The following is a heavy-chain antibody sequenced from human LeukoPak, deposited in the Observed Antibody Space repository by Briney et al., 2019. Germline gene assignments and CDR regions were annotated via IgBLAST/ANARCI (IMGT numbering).Heavy chain of an antibody. CDR2: IYPGDSDT. D-gene: IGHD3-3*01. CDR3: ARQNDFRLDY. CDR1: GYTFSSYW. J-gene: IGHJ4*02. Sequence: GESLRISCKGSGYTFSSYWIGWVRQMPGKGLEWMGIIYPGDSDTRYSPSLQGQVTISVDTSIGTAYLQWSSLKASDTAIYYCARQNDFRLDYWGQGALVTVSS. V-gene: IGHV5-51*01.